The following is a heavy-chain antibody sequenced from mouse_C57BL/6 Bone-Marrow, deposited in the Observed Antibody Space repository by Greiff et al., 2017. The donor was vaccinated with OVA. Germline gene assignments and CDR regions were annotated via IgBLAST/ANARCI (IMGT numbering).Heavy chain of an antibody. CDR2: IDPEDGDT. CDR1: GFNIKDYY. CDR3: TTPSSNYGWYFDV. Sequence: EVQLQQSGAELVRPGASVKLSCTASGFNIKDYYMHWVKQRPEQGLEWIGRIDPEDGDTEYAPKFQGKATMTADTSSNTAYLQLSSLTSEDTAVYYCTTPSSNYGWYFDVWGTGTTVTVSS. V-gene: IGHV14-1*01. D-gene: IGHD2-5*01. J-gene: IGHJ1*03.